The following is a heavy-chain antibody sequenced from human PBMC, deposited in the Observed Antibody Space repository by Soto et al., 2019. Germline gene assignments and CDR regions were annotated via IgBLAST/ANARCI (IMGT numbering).Heavy chain of an antibody. Sequence: GGSLRLSCAASGFTFSSYAMSWVRQAPGKGLEWVSATSGSGGSTYYADSVKGRFTISRDNSKNTLYLQMNSLRAEDTAVYYCAKDRIRGGSVGWGQGTLVTVSS. CDR1: GFTFSSYA. CDR3: AKDRIRGGSVG. D-gene: IGHD2-15*01. CDR2: TSGSGGST. V-gene: IGHV3-23*01. J-gene: IGHJ4*02.